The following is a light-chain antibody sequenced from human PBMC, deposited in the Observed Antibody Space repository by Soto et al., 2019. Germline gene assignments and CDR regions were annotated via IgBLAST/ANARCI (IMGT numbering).Light chain of an antibody. Sequence: QSVLTQPASVSGSPGQSITISCTGTSSDVGGYNYVSWYQHHPGKAPKLVIFEVSDRPSGVSNRFSGSKSGNTASLTISGLQAEDEADYYCSSYTSISTWVFGGGTKLTVL. J-gene: IGLJ3*02. CDR1: SSDVGGYNY. CDR2: EVS. V-gene: IGLV2-14*01. CDR3: SSYTSISTWV.